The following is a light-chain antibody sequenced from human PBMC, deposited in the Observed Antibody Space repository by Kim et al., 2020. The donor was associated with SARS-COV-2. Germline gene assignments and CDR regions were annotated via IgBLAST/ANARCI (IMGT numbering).Light chain of an antibody. CDR3: GSYTSSSTWV. J-gene: IGLJ3*02. Sequence: YNYVSWYQQHPGKAPKLMTYDVTKRPSGVSNRFSGSKSGNTASLTISGLQAEDEADYYCGSYTSSSTWVFGGGTKLTVL. V-gene: IGLV2-14*04. CDR1: YNY. CDR2: DVT.